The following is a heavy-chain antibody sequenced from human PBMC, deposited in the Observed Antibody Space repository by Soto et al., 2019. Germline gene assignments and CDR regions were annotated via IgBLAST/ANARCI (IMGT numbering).Heavy chain of an antibody. J-gene: IGHJ4*02. Sequence: QVQLQESGPGLVKPSGTLSLTCVVSSGSIRTSNWWTWVRQPPGKGLEWIGEIFHSGSTTYNPSLKSRVTISVDKSKNQFSLNLTSVTAADTAVYYFARIRAARTPYYFDFWGQGTLVTVSS. CDR2: IFHSGST. D-gene: IGHD6-13*01. CDR3: ARIRAARTPYYFDF. V-gene: IGHV4-4*02. CDR1: SGSIRTSNW.